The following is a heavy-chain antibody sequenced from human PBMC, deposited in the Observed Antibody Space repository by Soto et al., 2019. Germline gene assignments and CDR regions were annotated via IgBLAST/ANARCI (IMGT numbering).Heavy chain of an antibody. D-gene: IGHD2-15*01. J-gene: IGHJ4*02. V-gene: IGHV4-30-2*01. CDR3: AGGQVVAAQH. CDR2: IYDSGST. CDR1: GGSISSGGYS. Sequence: QLQLQESGSGLVKPSQTLSLTCAVSGGSISSGGYSWSWIRQPPGKGMECIGYIYDSGSTYYNPSLKSRVTISVDRSKNQFSLKLSSVTAADTAVYYCAGGQVVAAQHWGEGTLVTVSS.